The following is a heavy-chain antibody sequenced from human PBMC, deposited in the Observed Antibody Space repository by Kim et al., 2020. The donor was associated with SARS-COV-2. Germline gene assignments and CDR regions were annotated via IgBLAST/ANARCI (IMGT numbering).Heavy chain of an antibody. CDR2: IYPGDSDT. CDR1: GYSFTSYW. V-gene: IGHV5-51*01. D-gene: IGHD2-15*01. CDR3: ARLQFNMHIIGLLPVGAFDI. Sequence: GESLKISCKGSGYSFTSYWIGWVRQMPGKGLEWMGIIYPGDSDTRYSPSFQGQVTISADKSISTAYLQWSSLKASDTAMYYCARLQFNMHIIGLLPVGAFDIWGQGTMVTVSS. J-gene: IGHJ3*02.